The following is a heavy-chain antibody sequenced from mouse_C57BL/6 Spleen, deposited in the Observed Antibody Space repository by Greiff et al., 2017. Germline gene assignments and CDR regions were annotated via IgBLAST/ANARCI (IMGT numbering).Heavy chain of an antibody. CDR2: ISYSGST. V-gene: IGHV3-1*01. D-gene: IGHD1-1*01. J-gene: IGHJ1*03. CDR1: GYSITSGYD. Sequence: DVMLVESGPGMVKPSQSLSLTCTVTGYSITSGYDWHWIRHFPGNKLEWMGYISYSGSTNYNPSLKSRISITHDTSKNHFFLKLNSVTTEDTATYYCARGGSNYWYFDVWGTGTTVTVSS. CDR3: ARGGSNYWYFDV.